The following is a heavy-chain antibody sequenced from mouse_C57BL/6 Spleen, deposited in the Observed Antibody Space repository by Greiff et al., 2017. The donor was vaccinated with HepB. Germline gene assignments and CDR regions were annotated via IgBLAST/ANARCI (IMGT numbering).Heavy chain of an antibody. CDR3: TRVTTPVDY. D-gene: IGHD1-1*01. V-gene: IGHV1-15*01. CDR2: IDPETGGT. Sequence: VKLMESGAELVRPGASVTLSCKASGYTFTDYEMHWVKQTPVHGLEWIGAIDPETGGTAYNQKFKGKAILTADKSSSTAYMELRSLTSEDSAVYYCTRVTTPVDYWGQGTTLTVSS. J-gene: IGHJ2*01. CDR1: GYTFTDYE.